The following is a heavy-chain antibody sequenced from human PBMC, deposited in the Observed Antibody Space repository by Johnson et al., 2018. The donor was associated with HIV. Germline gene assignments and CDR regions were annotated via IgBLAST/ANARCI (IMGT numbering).Heavy chain of an antibody. D-gene: IGHD6-19*01. CDR1: GFTVSSNY. V-gene: IGHV3-53*01. J-gene: IGHJ3*02. CDR2: IYIDGST. Sequence: VHLVESGGGLIQPGGSLRLSCAASGFTVSSNYMSWVRQAPGKGLAWVSVIYIDGSTYYADSVKGRFTISRDNSKNTLYLQMNSLRAEDTAVYYCASFGLAVAADAFDIWGQGTMVTVSS. CDR3: ASFGLAVAADAFDI.